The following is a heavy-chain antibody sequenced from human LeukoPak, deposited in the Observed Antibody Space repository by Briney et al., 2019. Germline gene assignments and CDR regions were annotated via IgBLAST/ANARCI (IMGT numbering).Heavy chain of an antibody. J-gene: IGHJ4*02. V-gene: IGHV4-61*02. CDR3: ARQVAAAGRIHDY. CDR2: IYTSGST. D-gene: IGHD6-13*01. CDR1: GGSISSDTYY. Sequence: SETLSLTCTVSGGSISSDTYYWSWIRQPAGKGLEGIGRIYTSGSTNYNPSLKSRVTISIDTSKNQFSLKLSSVTAADTALYYCARQVAAAGRIHDYWGQGTLVTVSS.